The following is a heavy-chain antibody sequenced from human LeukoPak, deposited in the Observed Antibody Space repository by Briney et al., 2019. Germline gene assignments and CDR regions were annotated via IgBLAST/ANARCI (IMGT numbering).Heavy chain of an antibody. CDR2: ISVYNGNT. V-gene: IGHV1-18*01. Sequence: ASVKVSCKTSGYTFRSYGISWVRQAPGQGLEWMGWISVYNGNTDYAQKLQGRVTMTTDTSTSTAYMELRSLRSDDTAVYYCARDSAQYTNAWYGDSWGQGTLVTVSS. CDR3: ARDSAQYTNAWYGDS. D-gene: IGHD6-19*01. J-gene: IGHJ4*02. CDR1: GYTFRSYG.